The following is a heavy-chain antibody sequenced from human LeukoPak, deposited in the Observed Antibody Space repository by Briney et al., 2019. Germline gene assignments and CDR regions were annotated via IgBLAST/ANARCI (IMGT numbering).Heavy chain of an antibody. D-gene: IGHD3-9*01. CDR2: IIPIFGTA. V-gene: IGHV1-69*05. J-gene: IGHJ4*02. CDR1: GGTFSSYA. CDR3: ARGHRTSYYDILTGYHNY. Sequence: SVKVSCKASGGTFSSYAISWVRQAPGQGLEWMGGIIPIFGTANYAQKFQGRVTITTDESTSTAYMELSSLRSEDTAVYYCARGHRTSYYDILTGYHNYWGQGTLVTVSS.